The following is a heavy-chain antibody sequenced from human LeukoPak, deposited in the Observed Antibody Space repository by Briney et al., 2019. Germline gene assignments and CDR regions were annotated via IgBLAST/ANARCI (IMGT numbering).Heavy chain of an antibody. CDR2: IYPGDSDT. J-gene: IGHJ4*02. V-gene: IGHV5-51*01. Sequence: GESLKISCKGSGYVFSNYWIAWVRQMPGKGLEWIGIIYPGDSDTRYNPSFRGQVTMSVDKSISTAYLQWSGLRASGTAIFYCARSPRGYFDYWGQGTLVTVSS. CDR3: ARSPRGYFDY. CDR1: GYVFSNYW. D-gene: IGHD3-10*01.